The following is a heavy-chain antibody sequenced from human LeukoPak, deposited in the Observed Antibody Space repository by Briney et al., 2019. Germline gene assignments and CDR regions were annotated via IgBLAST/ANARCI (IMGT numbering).Heavy chain of an antibody. D-gene: IGHD2-2*01. V-gene: IGHV4-59*01. J-gene: IGHJ4*02. Sequence: PSETLSLTCTVSGGSISSYYWRWIRQPPGKGLAWIGYIYYSGSTNYNPSLKSRVTISLDTSKNQFSLQLSSVTAADTAVYYCARGAYCSTTSCYYFDYWGQGTLVTVSS. CDR3: ARGAYCSTTSCYYFDY. CDR1: GGSISSYY. CDR2: IYYSGST.